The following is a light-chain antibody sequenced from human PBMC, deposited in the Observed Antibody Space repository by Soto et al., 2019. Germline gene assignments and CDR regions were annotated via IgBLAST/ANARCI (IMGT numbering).Light chain of an antibody. CDR3: LLSYNGVRV. CDR2: HTS. J-gene: IGLJ3*02. V-gene: IGLV7-46*01. Sequence: QSVVTQEPSLTVSPGGTVTLTCGSSTGAVASGHYPYWFQQKPGQAPTTLIHHTSNKQSWTPARFSGSLLGGKAALTLSGAQPEDEAEYDCLLSYNGVRVFGGGTKVTVL. CDR1: TGAVASGHY.